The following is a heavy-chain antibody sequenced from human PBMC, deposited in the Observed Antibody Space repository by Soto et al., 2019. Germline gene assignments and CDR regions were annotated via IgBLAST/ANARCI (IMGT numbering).Heavy chain of an antibody. CDR3: AKDKGGGFGELYD. CDR1: GFTFDDYA. CDR2: ISWNSGTI. Sequence: EVQLVESGGGLVQPGRSLRLSCAASGFTFDDYAMHWVRQAPGEGPEWVSGISWNSGTIVYADSVKGRFTISRDNAKNSLYLQMNSLRAEDTALYYCAKDKGGGFGELYDWGQGTLVTVSS. V-gene: IGHV3-9*01. J-gene: IGHJ4*02. D-gene: IGHD3-10*01.